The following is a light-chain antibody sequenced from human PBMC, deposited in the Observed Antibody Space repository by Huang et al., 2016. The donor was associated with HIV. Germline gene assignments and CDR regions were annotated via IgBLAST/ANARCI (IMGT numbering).Light chain of an antibody. Sequence: DIVMTQSPDSLAVSLGERATINCKSSQSLLYRSNNKNYLAWYQQKPGQHPKLLIYWASTRESGVPYRFSGSGSGTDFTLTISSLQAEDVAVYHCQQFYSTPITFGQGTRLEIK. CDR2: WAS. J-gene: IGKJ5*01. V-gene: IGKV4-1*01. CDR1: QSLLYRSNNKNY. CDR3: QQFYSTPIT.